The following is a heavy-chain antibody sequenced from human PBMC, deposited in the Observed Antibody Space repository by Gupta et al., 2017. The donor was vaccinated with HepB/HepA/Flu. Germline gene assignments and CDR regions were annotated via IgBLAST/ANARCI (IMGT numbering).Heavy chain of an antibody. Sequence: QVQLQESGPGLVKPSGTLSLTCAVSGGSISSINWWSWVRQPPGKGLEWIGEIYHSGSTNYNPSLKSRVTISVDKSKNQLSLKLSSVTAADTAVYYCARVGNRRRQSSSWYNYWGQGTLVTVSS. CDR1: GGSISSINW. J-gene: IGHJ4*02. CDR3: ARVGNRRRQSSSWYNY. V-gene: IGHV4-4*02. D-gene: IGHD6-13*01. CDR2: IYHSGST.